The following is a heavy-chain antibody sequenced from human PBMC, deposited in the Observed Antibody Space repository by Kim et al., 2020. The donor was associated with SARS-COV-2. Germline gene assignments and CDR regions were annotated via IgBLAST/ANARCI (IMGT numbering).Heavy chain of an antibody. CDR3: TRADQVLVGATGS. CDR1: GFTFGDYA. V-gene: IGHV3-49*04. CDR2: IRSKAYGGTT. J-gene: IGHJ4*02. D-gene: IGHD1-26*01. Sequence: GGSLRLSCTASGFTFGDYAMSWVRQAPGKGLEWVGFIRSKAYGGTTEYAASVKGRFTISRDDSKSIAYLQMNSLKTEDTAVYYCTRADQVLVGATGSWGQGTLVTVSS.